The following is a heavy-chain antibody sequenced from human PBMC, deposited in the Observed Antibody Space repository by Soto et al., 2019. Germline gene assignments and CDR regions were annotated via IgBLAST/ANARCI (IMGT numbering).Heavy chain of an antibody. CDR1: GFTFSSYV. CDR2: ISGSGGST. V-gene: IGHV3-23*01. J-gene: IGHJ3*02. D-gene: IGHD5-12*01. Sequence: GGSLRLSCAASGFTFSSYVMSWVRQAPGKGLEWVSTISGSGGSTYYADSVKGRYTISRDNSKDTLYLQMNSLRAEDTAVYYCAKGGSFDIWGQGTMVTVSS. CDR3: AKGGSFDI.